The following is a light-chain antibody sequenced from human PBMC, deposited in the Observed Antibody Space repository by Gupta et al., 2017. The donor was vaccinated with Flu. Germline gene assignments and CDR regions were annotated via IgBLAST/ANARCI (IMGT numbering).Light chain of an antibody. CDR2: GAS. V-gene: IGKV3-15*01. Sequence: EVVMTQSPATLSVSPGERATLSCRASQSVSSNLAWYQQTPGQAPRLLIYGASTRATGIPARCSGSGSGTEFTPTISSLQSEDFAVYYCQQYNNWPYTFGQGTKLEIK. CDR3: QQYNNWPYT. J-gene: IGKJ2*01. CDR1: QSVSSN.